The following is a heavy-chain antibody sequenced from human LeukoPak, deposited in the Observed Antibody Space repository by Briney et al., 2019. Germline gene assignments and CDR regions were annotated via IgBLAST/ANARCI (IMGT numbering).Heavy chain of an antibody. CDR3: ARAGSSSWVMTTNWFDP. J-gene: IGHJ5*02. Sequence: GGSLRLSCAASGFTVSSNYMSWVRQAPGKGLEWVSSISSTSSYIYYADSVKGRFTISRDNAKNSLYLQVNSLKAEDTAVYYCARAGSSSWVMTTNWFDPWGQGTLVTVSS. D-gene: IGHD6-13*01. V-gene: IGHV3-21*01. CDR1: GFTVSSNY. CDR2: ISSTSSYI.